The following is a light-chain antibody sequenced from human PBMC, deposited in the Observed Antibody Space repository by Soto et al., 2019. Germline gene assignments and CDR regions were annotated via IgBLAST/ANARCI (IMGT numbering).Light chain of an antibody. CDR3: SSHSSSSTLVV. J-gene: IGLJ2*01. CDR1: SSDVGGYNY. Sequence: QSALTLPASMSGSPGQSITISCTGTSSDVGGYNYVSWYRQHPGKAPKLMIYDVNNRPSGVSNRFSGSKSGNTASLTISGLQAEDEADYYCSSHSSSSTLVVFGAGTKLTVL. CDR2: DVN. V-gene: IGLV2-14*03.